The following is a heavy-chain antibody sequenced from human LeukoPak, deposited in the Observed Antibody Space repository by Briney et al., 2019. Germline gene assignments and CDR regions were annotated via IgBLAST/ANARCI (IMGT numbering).Heavy chain of an antibody. J-gene: IGHJ4*02. CDR1: GFTFNTYR. CDR2: IKRDGSEE. Sequence: PGGSLRLSCAASGFTFNTYRMSWVRQAPGKGLEWVANIKRDGSEENYVDSVKGRFTISRDNAKGSLSLQMNSLRGEDTAVYYCARDLYYYDSSGYYRGLDYWGQGTLVTVSS. V-gene: IGHV3-7*01. CDR3: ARDLYYYDSSGYYRGLDY. D-gene: IGHD3-22*01.